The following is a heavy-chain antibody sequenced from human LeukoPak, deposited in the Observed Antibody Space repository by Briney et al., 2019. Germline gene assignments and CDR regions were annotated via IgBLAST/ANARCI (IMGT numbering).Heavy chain of an antibody. V-gene: IGHV4-59*01. CDR1: GGSMTNYY. Sequence: PSETLSLTCTVSGGSMTNYYGSWIRHPPGKGLECIGYVYYTGNTRYDPSLTSRVIISVDTSRNQFSLRLYSVTAADTAVYYCARLLPNTLPGLPYNYHCLDVWGKGTTVTVSS. CDR3: ARLLPNTLPGLPYNYHCLDV. CDR2: VYYTGNT. D-gene: IGHD2-15*01. J-gene: IGHJ6*03.